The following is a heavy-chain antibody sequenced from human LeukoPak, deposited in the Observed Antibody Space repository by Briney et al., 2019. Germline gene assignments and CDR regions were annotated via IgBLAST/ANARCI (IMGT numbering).Heavy chain of an antibody. D-gene: IGHD3-10*01. CDR3: AKDWGFGRS. CDR2: ISYDGSNK. CDR1: GFTFSSYG. Sequence: GRSLRLSCAASGFTFSSYGMHWVRQAPGKGLEWVAVISYDGSNKYYADSVKGRFTISRDNSKNTLYLQMNSLRAEDTAVYYCAKDWGFGRSWGQGTLVTVSS. J-gene: IGHJ4*02. V-gene: IGHV3-30*18.